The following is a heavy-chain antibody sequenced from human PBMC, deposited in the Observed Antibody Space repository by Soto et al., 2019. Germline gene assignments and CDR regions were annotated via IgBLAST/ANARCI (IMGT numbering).Heavy chain of an antibody. CDR3: ARYMWLRSLRAGGMDV. D-gene: IGHD5-12*01. J-gene: IGHJ6*02. CDR2: INAGNGNT. Sequence: ASVKVSCKASGYTFTSYAMHWVRQAPGQRLEWMGWINAGNGNTKYSQKFQGRVTITRDTSASTASMELSSLRSEDTAVYYCARYMWLRSLRAGGMDVWGQGTTVTVSS. V-gene: IGHV1-3*01. CDR1: GYTFTSYA.